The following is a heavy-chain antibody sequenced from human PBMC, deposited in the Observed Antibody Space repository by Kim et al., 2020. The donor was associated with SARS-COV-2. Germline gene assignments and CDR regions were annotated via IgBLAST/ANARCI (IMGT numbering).Heavy chain of an antibody. J-gene: IGHJ6*02. V-gene: IGHV4-59*01. D-gene: IGHD5-18*01. Sequence: SETLSLTCTVSGGPIRNFYWSWTRQSPGKGLEWIGQISYSGSSNYNPSLKSRVTISVDTSKNQPSLKLSSETAADTAVYYCARVDGYTYGYDCYNYFGMGVWGQGTTVTVSS. CDR1: GGPIRNFY. CDR2: ISYSGSS. CDR3: ARVDGYTYGYDCYNYFGMGV.